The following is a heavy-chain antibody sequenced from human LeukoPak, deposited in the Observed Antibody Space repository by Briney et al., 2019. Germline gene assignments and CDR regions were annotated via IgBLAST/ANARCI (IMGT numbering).Heavy chain of an antibody. V-gene: IGHV3-43*01. CDR3: AKDLAVVTDVRTEVANWNYYYYYMDV. CDR1: GFTFDDYT. CDR2: NSWDGGST. Sequence: GGSLRLSCAASGFTFDDYTMHWVRQAPGKGLEWVSLNSWDGGSTYYADSVKGRFTISRDNSKNSLYLQMNSLRTEDTALYYCAKDLAVVTDVRTEVANWNYYYYYMDVWGKGTTVTVSS. D-gene: IGHD4-23*01. J-gene: IGHJ6*03.